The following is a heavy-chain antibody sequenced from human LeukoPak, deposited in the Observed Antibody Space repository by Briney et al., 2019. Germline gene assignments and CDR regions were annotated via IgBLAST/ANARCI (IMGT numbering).Heavy chain of an antibody. CDR3: AKGFQTYGELSFDV. CDR1: GFTFSNYA. CDR2: VSGSASNT. J-gene: IGHJ4*02. V-gene: IGHV3-23*01. Sequence: PGGSLRLSCAASGFTFSNYAMSWVRQAPGKGLEWVSTVSGSASNTYYADSVKDRFTISRDNSKTTLYLQMNSLRADDTAVYYCAKGFQTYGELSFDVWGQGTLVAVSS. D-gene: IGHD4-17*01.